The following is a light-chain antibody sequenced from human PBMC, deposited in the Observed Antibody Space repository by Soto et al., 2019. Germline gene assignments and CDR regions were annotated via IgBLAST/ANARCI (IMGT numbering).Light chain of an antibody. V-gene: IGLV2-14*03. J-gene: IGLJ3*02. CDR3: SSYTKEDTLL. Sequence: QSALTQPASASGSPGQSITISCTGTSSDVGGYDNVSWYQQHPGKAPKLIIYDVTVRPSGISPRFSGSKSDNTASLAVSGLQPDDDADYYCSSYTKEDTLLFGGGTKVTVL. CDR2: DVT. CDR1: SSDVGGYDN.